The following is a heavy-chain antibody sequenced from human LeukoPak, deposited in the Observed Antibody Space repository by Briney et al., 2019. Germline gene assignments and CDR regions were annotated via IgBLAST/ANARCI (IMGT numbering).Heavy chain of an antibody. V-gene: IGHV3-21*01. CDR3: ARVRQWQHDAFDI. J-gene: IGHJ3*02. Sequence: GGSLRLSCAASGFTFSSYIMNRVRQAPGKGLEWVSSISSSSSYIYYADSVKGRFTISRDNAKNSLYLQMNSLRAEDTAVYYCARVRQWQHDAFDIWGKGTMVTVSS. CDR2: ISSSSSYI. D-gene: IGHD6-19*01. CDR1: GFTFSSYI.